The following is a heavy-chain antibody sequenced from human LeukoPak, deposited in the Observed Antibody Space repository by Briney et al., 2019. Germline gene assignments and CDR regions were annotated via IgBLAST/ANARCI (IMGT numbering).Heavy chain of an antibody. CDR2: IYFSGST. J-gene: IGHJ4*02. V-gene: IGHV4-59*01. D-gene: IGHD3-16*01. CDR3: ARGGGYFNY. CDR1: GGSISSDY. Sequence: SETLSLTCTVSGGSISSDYWSWIRQPPGKGLEWIGYIYFSGSTNYNPSLKSRVTISVDTSKTQLSLKLSSVTAADTAGYYCARGGGYFNYWGQGTLVTVSS.